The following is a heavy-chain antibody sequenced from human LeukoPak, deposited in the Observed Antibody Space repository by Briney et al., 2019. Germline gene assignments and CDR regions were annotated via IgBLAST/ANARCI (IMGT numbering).Heavy chain of an antibody. D-gene: IGHD2-2*01. CDR3: APKPVGPAATLPDY. J-gene: IGHJ4*02. CDR2: IRGSGNNA. V-gene: IGHV3-23*01. Sequence: QPGGSLRVSCVASGFTFSSYDMSWVRQAPGKRLEWLSVIRGSGNNAYYADSVKGRFTVSRDNAKNTLYLQMNSLRAEDTAVYYCAPKPVGPAATLPDYWGQGTLVTVSS. CDR1: GFTFSSYD.